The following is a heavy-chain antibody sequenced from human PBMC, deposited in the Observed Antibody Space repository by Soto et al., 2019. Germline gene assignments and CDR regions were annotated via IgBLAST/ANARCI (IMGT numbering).Heavy chain of an antibody. CDR3: ARERNNSSIAARQEVIGGMDV. Sequence: SVKVSCKASGGTFSSYAISWVRQAPGQGLEWMGGIIPIFGTANYAQKFQGRVTITADESTSTAYMELGSLRSEDTAVYYCARERNNSSIAARQEVIGGMDVWGQGTTVTVSS. J-gene: IGHJ6*02. CDR2: IIPIFGTA. CDR1: GGTFSSYA. V-gene: IGHV1-69*13. D-gene: IGHD6-6*01.